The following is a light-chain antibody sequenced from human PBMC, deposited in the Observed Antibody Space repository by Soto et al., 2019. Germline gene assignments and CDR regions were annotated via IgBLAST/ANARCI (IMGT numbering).Light chain of an antibody. Sequence: IQLTQSPSSLSASVGDSVTITCRASQGISRYLAWYQQKPGRAPQLLISAASTLQSGVPSRFSGSGSGTHFTLVISSLQPEDFAVYYCQQRTNWPLTFGGGTKVDIK. J-gene: IGKJ4*01. CDR1: QGISRY. CDR3: QQRTNWPLT. V-gene: IGKV1-9*01. CDR2: AAS.